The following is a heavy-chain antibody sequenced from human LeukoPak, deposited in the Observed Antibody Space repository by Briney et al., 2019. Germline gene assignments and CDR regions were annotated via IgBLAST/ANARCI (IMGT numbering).Heavy chain of an antibody. V-gene: IGHV1-2*02. Sequence: ASVKVSCKASGYTFTGYYMHWVRQAPGQGLEWMGWINPNSGGTNYAQKFQGRVTMTRDTSISTAYMELSRLGSDDTAVYYCARVVVEHYYYYGMDVWGQGTTVTVSS. D-gene: IGHD2-15*01. CDR1: GYTFTGYY. CDR3: ARVVVEHYYYYGMDV. J-gene: IGHJ6*02. CDR2: INPNSGGT.